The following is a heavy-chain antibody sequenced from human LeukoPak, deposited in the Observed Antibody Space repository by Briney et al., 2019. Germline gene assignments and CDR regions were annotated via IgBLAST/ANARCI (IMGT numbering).Heavy chain of an antibody. Sequence: GGSLRLSCAASGFTFSSYGMNWVRQAPGKGLEWVSSISDSGISTDYADSVKGRFTISRDNSKDTLYLQMNSLRAEDTALYYCAKDSPDYGDFRYFLDYWGQGTLVTVSS. J-gene: IGHJ4*02. CDR3: AKDSPDYGDFRYFLDY. CDR2: ISDSGIST. V-gene: IGHV3-23*01. D-gene: IGHD4-17*01. CDR1: GFTFSSYG.